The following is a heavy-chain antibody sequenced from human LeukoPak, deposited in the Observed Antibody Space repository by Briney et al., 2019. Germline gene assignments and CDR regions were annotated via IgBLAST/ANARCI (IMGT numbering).Heavy chain of an antibody. CDR1: GFAFSDYD. D-gene: IGHD5-12*01. V-gene: IGHV3-30-3*01. Sequence: PGGSLRLSCAASGFAFSDYDMHWVRQAPGKGLEWVALMSYDGSNKYYADSVKGRFTVSRDNSKNTLYLQMNSLRAGDTAVYYCASGLDDIYGGYEIWGQGTLVTVSS. CDR2: MSYDGSNK. J-gene: IGHJ4*02. CDR3: ASGLDDIYGGYEI.